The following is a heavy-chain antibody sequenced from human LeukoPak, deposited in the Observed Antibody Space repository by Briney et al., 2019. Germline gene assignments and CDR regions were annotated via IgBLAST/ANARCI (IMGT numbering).Heavy chain of an antibody. V-gene: IGHV4-34*01. CDR1: GGSFSGYY. J-gene: IGHJ6*02. Sequence: TSSETLSLTCAVYGGSFSGYYWSWIRQPPGKGLEWIGEINHSGSTNYSPSLKSRVTISVDTSKNQFSLKLSSVTAADTAVYYCARDGIAARPYGMDVWGQGTTVTVSS. D-gene: IGHD6-6*01. CDR3: ARDGIAARPYGMDV. CDR2: INHSGST.